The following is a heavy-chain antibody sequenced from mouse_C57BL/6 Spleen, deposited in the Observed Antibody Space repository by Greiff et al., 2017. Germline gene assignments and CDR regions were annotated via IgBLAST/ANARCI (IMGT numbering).Heavy chain of an antibody. CDR2: ISDGGSYT. CDR3: ARDPPDY. V-gene: IGHV5-4*01. Sequence: EVKLVESGGGLVKPGGSLKLSCAASGFTFSSYAMSWVRQTPEKRLEWVATISDGGSYTYYPDNVKGRFTISRDNAKNNLYLQMSHLKSEDTAMYYCARDPPDYWGQGTTLTVSS. CDR1: GFTFSSYA. J-gene: IGHJ2*01.